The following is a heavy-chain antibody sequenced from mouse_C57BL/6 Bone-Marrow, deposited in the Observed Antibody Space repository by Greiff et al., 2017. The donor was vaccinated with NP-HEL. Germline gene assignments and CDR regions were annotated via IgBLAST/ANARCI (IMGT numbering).Heavy chain of an antibody. V-gene: IGHV14-1*01. J-gene: IGHJ3*01. Sequence: EVKLMESGAELVRPGASVKLSCTASGFNIKDYYMHWVKQRPEQGLEWIGRIDPEDGDTEYAPKVKDKATLTADKSSSTAYMQLSSLTYEDSAVYYCARGGNYYGSSWAYWGQGTLVTVSA. CDR1: GFNIKDYY. CDR3: ARGGNYYGSSWAY. D-gene: IGHD1-1*01. CDR2: IDPEDGDT.